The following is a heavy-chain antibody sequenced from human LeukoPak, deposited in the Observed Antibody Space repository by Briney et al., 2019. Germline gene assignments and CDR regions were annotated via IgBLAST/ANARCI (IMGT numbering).Heavy chain of an antibody. CDR2: IYYSGSS. J-gene: IGHJ1*01. V-gene: IGHV4-59*01. Sequence: SETLSLTCTVSGGSISNYFWSWIRQPPGKGLESIGYIYYSGSSNFNPSLKSRVTISVDTSKNQFSLKLSSVTAADTAVYYCARGVGRRRAEYFQHWGQGTLVTVSS. CDR1: GGSISNYF. D-gene: IGHD1-26*01. CDR3: ARGVGRRRAEYFQH.